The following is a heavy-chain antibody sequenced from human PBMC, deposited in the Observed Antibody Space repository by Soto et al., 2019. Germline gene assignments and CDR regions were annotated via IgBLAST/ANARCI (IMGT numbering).Heavy chain of an antibody. CDR3: ARHGRDYYNGMDV. J-gene: IGHJ6*02. V-gene: IGHV4-59*08. Sequence: SETLSLTCTVSGGSISDYYWSWIRQSPGKGLEWIGYIYYSGSTNKNPSLKSRVTISLDMSKNQFSLNLSSVTAADTAVYYCARHGRDYYNGMDVWGQGTTVTVSS. CDR2: IYYSGST. D-gene: IGHD3-10*01. CDR1: GGSISDYY.